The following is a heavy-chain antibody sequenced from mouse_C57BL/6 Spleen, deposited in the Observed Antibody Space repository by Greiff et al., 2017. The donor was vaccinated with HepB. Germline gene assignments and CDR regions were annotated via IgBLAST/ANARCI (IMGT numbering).Heavy chain of an antibody. CDR3: ASYYYGSSYYFDY. CDR2: IYPSDSET. D-gene: IGHD1-1*01. V-gene: IGHV1-61*01. CDR1: GYTFTSYW. Sequence: VKLQQPGAELVRPGSSVKLSCKASGYTFTSYWMDWVKQRPGQGLEWIGNIYPSDSETHYNQKFKDKATLTVDKSSSTAYMQLSSLTSEDSAVYYCASYYYGSSYYFDYWGQGTTLTVSS. J-gene: IGHJ2*01.